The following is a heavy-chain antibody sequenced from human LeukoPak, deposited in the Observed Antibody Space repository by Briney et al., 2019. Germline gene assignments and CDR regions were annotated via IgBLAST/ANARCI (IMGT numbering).Heavy chain of an antibody. CDR1: GYTFIGYY. J-gene: IGHJ4*02. V-gene: IGHV1-2*02. Sequence: ASVRVSCRASGYTFIGYYVHWVRQAPGQGLEWMGWINPNSGDTNYAQKFQGRVTMTRDTPISTAYMELSRLRSDDTAVYYCARGPLYYFDYWGQGTLVTVSS. CDR3: ARGPLYYFDY. CDR2: INPNSGDT.